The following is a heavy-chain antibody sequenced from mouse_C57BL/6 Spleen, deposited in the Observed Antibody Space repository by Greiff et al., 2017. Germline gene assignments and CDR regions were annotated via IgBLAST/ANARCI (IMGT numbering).Heavy chain of an antibody. D-gene: IGHD2-3*01. V-gene: IGHV1-52*01. CDR2: IDPSDSET. Sequence: QVQLQQPGAELVRPGSSVKLSCKASGYTFTSYWMHWVKQRPIQGLEWIGNIDPSDSETHYNQKFKDKATLTVDKATSTAYMQLSSLTSEYSAVYYCARRYYDGYSYYFDYWGQGTTLTVSS. CDR1: GYTFTSYW. J-gene: IGHJ2*01. CDR3: ARRYYDGYSYYFDY.